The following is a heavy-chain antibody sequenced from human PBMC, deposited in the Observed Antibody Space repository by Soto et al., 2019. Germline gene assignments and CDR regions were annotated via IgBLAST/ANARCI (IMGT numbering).Heavy chain of an antibody. D-gene: IGHD3-10*01. CDR3: ARGTYYYGSGSYLDFDP. CDR2: IYYSGST. V-gene: IGHV4-59*01. CDR1: GGSISSYY. Sequence: SETLSLTCTVSGGSISSYYWSWIRQPPGKGLEWIGYIYYSGSTNYNPSLKSRVTISVDTSKNQFSLKLSSVTAADTAVYYCARGTYYYGSGSYLDFDPWGRGTLVTVSS. J-gene: IGHJ5*02.